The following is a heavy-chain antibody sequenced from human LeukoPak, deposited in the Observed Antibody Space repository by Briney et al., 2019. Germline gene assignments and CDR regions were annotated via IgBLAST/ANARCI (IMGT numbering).Heavy chain of an antibody. Sequence: SETLSLTCTVSGGSISSGSYYWSWIQQPAGKGLEWIGRIYTSGSTNYNPSLKSRVAISVDTSKNQFSLKLSSVTAADTAVYYCARTPYYGSGSAQFDYWGQGTLVTVSS. D-gene: IGHD3-10*01. CDR3: ARTPYYGSGSAQFDY. J-gene: IGHJ4*02. CDR2: IYTSGST. CDR1: GGSISSGSYY. V-gene: IGHV4-61*02.